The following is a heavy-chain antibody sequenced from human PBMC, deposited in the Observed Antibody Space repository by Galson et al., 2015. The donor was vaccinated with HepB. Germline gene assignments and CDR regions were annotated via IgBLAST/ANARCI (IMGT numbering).Heavy chain of an antibody. Sequence: LRLSCAASGFTFPSYWMSWVRQAPGKGLEWVANIKQDGSDKYYLDSVKGRFTISRDNAKNSLYLQMNSLRAEDTALYYCARRSGSYFEVILGRFDHWGQGTLVTVSS. CDR2: IKQDGSDK. D-gene: IGHD1-26*01. J-gene: IGHJ4*02. CDR3: ARRSGSYFEVILGRFDH. V-gene: IGHV3-7*01. CDR1: GFTFPSYW.